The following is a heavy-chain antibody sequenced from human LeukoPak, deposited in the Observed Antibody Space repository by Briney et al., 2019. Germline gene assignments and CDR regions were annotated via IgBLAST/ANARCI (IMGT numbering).Heavy chain of an antibody. CDR3: AHSPYCSGGSCYSDY. D-gene: IGHD2-15*01. V-gene: IGHV2-5*01. J-gene: IGHJ4*02. CDR1: GFSLSTSGVG. Sequence: SGPTLVKPTQTLTLTCTFSGFSLSTSGVGVGWIRQPPGKALGWLALIYWNDDKRYSPSLQSRLTITKDTSKNQVVLTMTNMDPVDTATYYCAHSPYCSGGSCYSDYWGQGTLVTVSS. CDR2: IYWNDDK.